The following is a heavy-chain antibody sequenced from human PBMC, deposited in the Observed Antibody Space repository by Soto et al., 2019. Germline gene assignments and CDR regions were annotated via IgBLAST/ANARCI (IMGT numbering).Heavy chain of an antibody. D-gene: IGHD4-4*01. CDR2: IIPIFGTA. CDR1: GGTFSSYA. V-gene: IGHV1-69*12. CDR3: ARDWDDSSNHGRFGMDV. Sequence: QVQLVQSGAEVKKPGSSVKVSCKASGGTFSSYAISWVRQAPGQGLEWMGGIIPIFGTANYAQKFQGRVTITAGESTSTAYMELSGLRSEDTAVYYCARDWDDSSNHGRFGMDVWGQGTTVTVSS. J-gene: IGHJ6*02.